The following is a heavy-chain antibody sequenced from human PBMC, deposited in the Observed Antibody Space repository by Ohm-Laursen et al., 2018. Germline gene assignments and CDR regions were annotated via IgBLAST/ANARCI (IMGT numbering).Heavy chain of an antibody. V-gene: IGHV3-53*01. CDR3: ARGSTNYGYFQH. CDR1: GFTVSSNY. D-gene: IGHD3-10*01. J-gene: IGHJ1*01. Sequence: SLRLSCSASGFTVSSNYMSWVRQAPGKGLEWVSVIYSGGSTYYADSVKGRFTISRDNSKNTLYLQMNSLRAEDTAVYYCARGSTNYGYFQHWGQGTLVTVSS. CDR2: IYSGGST.